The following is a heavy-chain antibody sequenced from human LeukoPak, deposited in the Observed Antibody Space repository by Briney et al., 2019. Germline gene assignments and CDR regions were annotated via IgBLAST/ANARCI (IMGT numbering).Heavy chain of an antibody. Sequence: PSETLSLTCTVSGGSVSSSNYYWGWIRQPPGKGLEWIGSIYYSGSTYYNPSLKSRVTISVDTSKNQFSLKLSSVTAADTAVYYCAREGEAYCGGDCYSTLNWFDPWGQGTLVTVSS. J-gene: IGHJ5*02. D-gene: IGHD2-21*02. CDR2: IYYSGST. V-gene: IGHV4-39*01. CDR3: AREGEAYCGGDCYSTLNWFDP. CDR1: GGSVSSSNYY.